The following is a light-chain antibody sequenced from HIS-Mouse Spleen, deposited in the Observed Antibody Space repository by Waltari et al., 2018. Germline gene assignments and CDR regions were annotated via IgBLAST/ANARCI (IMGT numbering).Light chain of an antibody. CDR3: CSYAGSSTWV. J-gene: IGLJ3*02. CDR1: SSDVGSYNL. V-gene: IGLV2-23*01. Sequence: QSALTQPASVSGSPGQSITISCTGTSSDVGSYNLVSWYQQHPGKAPKLMIYEGSKRPSGISNRFSGSKSGNTASLTLSGLQAGDEADYYCCSYAGSSTWVFGGGTKLTVL. CDR2: EGS.